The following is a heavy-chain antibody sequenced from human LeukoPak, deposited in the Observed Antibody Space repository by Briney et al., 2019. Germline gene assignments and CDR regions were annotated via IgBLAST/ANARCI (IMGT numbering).Heavy chain of an antibody. Sequence: GGSLRLSCAASGFTFSSYGMSWVRQAPGKGLEWVSAISGSGGSTYYADSVKGRFTISRDNSKNTLYLQMNSLRTEETAVYYCAKGPAMVRGTFDPWGQGTLVTVSS. CDR3: AKGPAMVRGTFDP. J-gene: IGHJ5*02. CDR1: GFTFSSYG. CDR2: ISGSGGST. D-gene: IGHD3-10*01. V-gene: IGHV3-23*01.